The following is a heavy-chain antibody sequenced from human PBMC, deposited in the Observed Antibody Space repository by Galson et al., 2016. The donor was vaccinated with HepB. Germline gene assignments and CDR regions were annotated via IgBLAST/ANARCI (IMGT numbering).Heavy chain of an antibody. V-gene: IGHV3-53*01. D-gene: IGHD3-3*01. Sequence: SLRLSCAASGLSVSSNYMNWVRQAPGKGLEWISVIYSSGRTFYADSVKGRFTISRDNSENTVYLQMNNLRVEDTAVYYCARGRRDFWSGYYDGGEKYYTGMDVWGQGTTVTVSS. CDR1: GLSVSSNY. J-gene: IGHJ6*02. CDR3: ARGRRDFWSGYYDGGEKYYTGMDV. CDR2: IYSSGRT.